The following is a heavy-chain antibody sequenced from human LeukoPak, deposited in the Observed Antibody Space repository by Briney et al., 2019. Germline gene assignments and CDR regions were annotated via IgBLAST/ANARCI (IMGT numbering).Heavy chain of an antibody. CDR1: GFTVSSNY. CDR2: IYSGGST. J-gene: IGHJ4*02. Sequence: GGSQRLSCAASGFTVSSNYMSWVRQAPGKGLEWVSVIYSGGSTYYADSVKGRFTISRDNSKNTLYLQMNSLRAEDTAVYYCARLYCSGGSCHFDYWGQGTLGTVSS. V-gene: IGHV3-53*01. D-gene: IGHD2-15*01. CDR3: ARLYCSGGSCHFDY.